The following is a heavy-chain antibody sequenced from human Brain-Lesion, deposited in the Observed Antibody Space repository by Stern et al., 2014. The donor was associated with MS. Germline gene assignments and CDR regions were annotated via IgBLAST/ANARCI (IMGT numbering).Heavy chain of an antibody. CDR2: LHYSGNS. CDR1: GGSTSSRSYY. D-gene: IGHD1-1*01. J-gene: IGHJ6*02. Sequence: DQLVESGPGLVKPSQTLYLTCTVSGGSTSSRSYYWSWIRQPPGMGLEWIGSLHYSGNSFYPPSLKQRPTISLDTSKNQFSLRLNSLTATDTAVYYCARGPLEGIDMKPFFYAMDVWGHGTTVTVSS. V-gene: IGHV4-30-4*01. CDR3: ARGPLEGIDMKPFFYAMDV.